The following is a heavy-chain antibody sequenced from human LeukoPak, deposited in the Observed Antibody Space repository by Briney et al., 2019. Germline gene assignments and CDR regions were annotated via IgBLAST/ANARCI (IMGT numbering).Heavy chain of an antibody. CDR2: IYYSGST. CDR1: GDSISGRTYY. D-gene: IGHD6-19*01. J-gene: IGHJ4*02. V-gene: IGHV4-61*01. Sequence: SETLSLTCTVSGDSISGRTYYWSWIRQPPGKGLEWIGYIYYSGSTNYNPSLKSRVTISVDTSKNQFSLKLSSVTAADTAVYYCARAKGFVAVAGNFDYWGQGTLVTVSS. CDR3: ARAKGFVAVAGNFDY.